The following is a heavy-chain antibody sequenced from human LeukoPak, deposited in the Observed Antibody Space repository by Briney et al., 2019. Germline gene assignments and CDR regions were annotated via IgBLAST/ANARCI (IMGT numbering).Heavy chain of an antibody. CDR1: GLTVSSND. V-gene: IGHV3-53*01. CDR3: ARALDLNLGRFDP. J-gene: IGHJ5*02. D-gene: IGHD3-3*01. Sequence: GGSLRLSCEASGLTVSSNDMSWVRQAPGKGLEWVSVIYSDGSTFYVDSVKGRFTISRDNSKNTLYLQMNSLRAEDTAVYYCARALDLNLGRFDPWGQGTLVTVS. CDR2: IYSDGST.